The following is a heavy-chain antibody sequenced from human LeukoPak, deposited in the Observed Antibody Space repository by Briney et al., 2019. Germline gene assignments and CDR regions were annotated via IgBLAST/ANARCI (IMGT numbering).Heavy chain of an antibody. D-gene: IGHD2-2*01. CDR2: ISAYNGNT. V-gene: IGHV1-18*01. CDR1: GYTFTSYG. Sequence: GASVKVSCKASGYTFTSYGISWVRQAPGQGLEWMGWISAYNGNTNYAQKLQGRVTMTTDTSTSTAYMELRSLRSDDTAVYYCARSVPAARYWWLGPDYWGQGTLVTVSS. J-gene: IGHJ4*02. CDR3: ARSVPAARYWWLGPDY.